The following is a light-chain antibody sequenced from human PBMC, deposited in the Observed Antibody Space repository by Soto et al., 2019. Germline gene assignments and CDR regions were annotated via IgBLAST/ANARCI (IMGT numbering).Light chain of an antibody. J-gene: IGLJ1*01. Sequence: QSVLTQPPSASGTPGQRVTISCSGSSSNIGSNTVNWYQQLPGTAPKLLIYSNNQLPSGVPDRFSGSKSGPSASLAISGLQSEDEADYYCAAWDDSLNGHYVFGTGTKLTVL. CDR3: AAWDDSLNGHYV. CDR1: SSNIGSNT. V-gene: IGLV1-44*01. CDR2: SNN.